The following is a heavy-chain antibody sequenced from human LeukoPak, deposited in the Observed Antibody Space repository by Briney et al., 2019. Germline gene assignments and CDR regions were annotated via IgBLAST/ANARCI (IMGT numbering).Heavy chain of an antibody. V-gene: IGHV4-59*01. CDR2: ST. Sequence: SETLSLTCTVSGGSISSYYWSWIRQPPGKGLEWIGYSTNCNPSLKSRVTISVDTSKNQFSLKLSSVTAADTAVYYCAFTYSSSWYNYWGQGTLVTVSS. D-gene: IGHD6-13*01. CDR1: GGSISSYY. J-gene: IGHJ4*02. CDR3: AFTYSSSWYNY.